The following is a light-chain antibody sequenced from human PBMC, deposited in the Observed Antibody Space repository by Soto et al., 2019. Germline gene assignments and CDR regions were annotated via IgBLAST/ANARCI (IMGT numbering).Light chain of an antibody. V-gene: IGKV1-5*03. Sequence: DIQMTQSPSTLSASVGDRVTITCRASQSIGTWLAWYQQKPGKAPKLLIYKASSLEGGVPSRFSGSGSGTEFNITVSSLQPDDSATYYCQQYNTYPLTFGGGTTVEIK. CDR3: QQYNTYPLT. J-gene: IGKJ4*01. CDR2: KAS. CDR1: QSIGTW.